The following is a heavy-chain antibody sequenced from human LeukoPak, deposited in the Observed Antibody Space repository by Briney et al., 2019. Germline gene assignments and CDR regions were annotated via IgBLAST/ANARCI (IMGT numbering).Heavy chain of an antibody. D-gene: IGHD5-24*01. CDR3: ARDREDGYNPFDY. CDR1: GFTFSSYG. CDR2: IWYDGSNK. V-gene: IGHV3-33*01. Sequence: GGSLRLSCAASGFTFSSYGMHWVRQAPGKGLGWLAVIWYDGSNKYYADSVKGRFTISRDNSKNTLYLQMNSLRAEDTAVYYCARDREDGYNPFDYWGQGTLVTVSS. J-gene: IGHJ4*02.